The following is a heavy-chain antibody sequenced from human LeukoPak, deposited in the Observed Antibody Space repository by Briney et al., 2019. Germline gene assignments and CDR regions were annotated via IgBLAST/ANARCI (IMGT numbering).Heavy chain of an antibody. J-gene: IGHJ3*02. V-gene: IGHV4-39*07. D-gene: IGHD3-22*01. CDR3: ARDPHYYDSSGYYVNAFDI. CDR1: GGSISSSSYY. Sequence: SETLSLTCTVSGGSISSSSYYWGWIRQPPGKGLEWIGSIYYSGSTYYNPSLKSRVTISVDTSKNQFSLKLSSVTAADTAVYYCARDPHYYDSSGYYVNAFDIWDQGTMVTVSS. CDR2: IYYSGST.